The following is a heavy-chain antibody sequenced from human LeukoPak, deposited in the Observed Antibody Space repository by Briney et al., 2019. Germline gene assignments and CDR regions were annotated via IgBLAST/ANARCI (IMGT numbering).Heavy chain of an antibody. CDR2: IYPGDSDT. CDR3: ARISGSGWSIYYFDY. CDR1: GYSFSTYW. J-gene: IGHJ4*02. D-gene: IGHD6-19*01. Sequence: GESLKISCKGSGYSFSTYWIGWVRQMPGKGLEWMGIIYPGDSDTRYSPPFQGQVTISADKSNSTAYLQWSSLKASDTAMYYCARISGSGWSIYYFDYWGQGTLVTVSS. V-gene: IGHV5-51*01.